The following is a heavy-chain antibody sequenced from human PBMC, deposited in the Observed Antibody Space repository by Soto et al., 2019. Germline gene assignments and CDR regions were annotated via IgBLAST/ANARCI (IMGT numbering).Heavy chain of an antibody. Sequence: SETLSLTCTVSGGSISSGGYYWSWIRQHPGKGLEWIGYIYYSGSTYYNPPLKSRVTISVGTSKNQFSLKLSSVTAADTAVYYCARVAYYDFWSGYYTGTDGMDVWGQGTTVTVSS. CDR1: GGSISSGGYY. CDR3: ARVAYYDFWSGYYTGTDGMDV. CDR2: IYYSGST. J-gene: IGHJ6*02. D-gene: IGHD3-3*01. V-gene: IGHV4-31*03.